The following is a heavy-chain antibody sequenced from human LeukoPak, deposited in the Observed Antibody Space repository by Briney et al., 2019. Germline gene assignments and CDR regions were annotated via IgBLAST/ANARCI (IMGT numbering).Heavy chain of an antibody. Sequence: GGSLRLSCAASGFTFSSYEMNWVRQAPGKGLEWVSYISSSGSTIYYADSVKGRFTISRDNAKNSLFLQMNRLRPEDAAVYYCAKAPVTTCRGAFCYPFDYWGLGTLVTVSS. CDR3: AKAPVTTCRGAFCYPFDY. J-gene: IGHJ4*02. CDR1: GFTFSSYE. D-gene: IGHD2-15*01. V-gene: IGHV3-48*03. CDR2: ISSSGSTI.